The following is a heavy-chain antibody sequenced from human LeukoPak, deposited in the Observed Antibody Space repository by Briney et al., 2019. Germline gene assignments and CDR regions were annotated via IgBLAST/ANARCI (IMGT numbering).Heavy chain of an antibody. V-gene: IGHV4-59*01. J-gene: IGHJ4*02. CDR2: IYYSGST. D-gene: IGHD3-22*01. Sequence: SETLSLTCTVSGGSISSYYWSWIRQPPGKGLEWIGYIYYSGSTNYNPSLKSRVTISVDTSKNQFSLKLSSVTAADTAVYYCARVKKGDYYDSSGYYFDYWGQGTLVTVSS. CDR1: GGSISSYY. CDR3: ARVKKGDYYDSSGYYFDY.